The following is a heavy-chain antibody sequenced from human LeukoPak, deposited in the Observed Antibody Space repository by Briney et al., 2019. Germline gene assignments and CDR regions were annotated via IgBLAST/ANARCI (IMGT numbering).Heavy chain of an antibody. V-gene: IGHV1-69*13. CDR3: ASRTYTYDSSGYYRRNYYFDY. Sequence: GASVKVPCKASGGTFSSYAISWVRQAPGQGLEWMGGIIPIFGTTNYAQKLQGRVTITADESTSTAYMELSSLRSEDTAVYYCASRTYTYDSSGYYRRNYYFDYWGQGTLVTVSS. J-gene: IGHJ4*02. CDR1: GGTFSSYA. D-gene: IGHD3-22*01. CDR2: IIPIFGTT.